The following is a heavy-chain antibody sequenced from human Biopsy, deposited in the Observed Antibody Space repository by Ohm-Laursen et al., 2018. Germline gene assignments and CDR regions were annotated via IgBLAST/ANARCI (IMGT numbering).Heavy chain of an antibody. D-gene: IGHD4-11*01. CDR3: ARDSEYSDYRNYYYGMDV. CDR1: GGTFSSYA. J-gene: IGHJ6*02. CDR2: IIPIFGTA. V-gene: IGHV1-69*01. Sequence: SSVTVSCQAPGGTFSSYAISWVRQAPGQGLEWMGGIIPIFGTANYAQKFQGRVTITADESTSTAYMELSSLRSEDTAVYYCARDSEYSDYRNYYYGMDVWGQGTTVTVSS.